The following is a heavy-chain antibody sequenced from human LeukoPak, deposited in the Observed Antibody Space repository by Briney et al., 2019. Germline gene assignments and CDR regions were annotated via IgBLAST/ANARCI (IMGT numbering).Heavy chain of an antibody. D-gene: IGHD3-10*01. J-gene: IGHJ5*02. V-gene: IGHV4-39*01. Sequence: PSETLSLTCTVSGGSISSSSYSWGWIRQPPGKGLEWIGSIYYSGSTNYNPSLKSRVTISVDTSKNQFSLKLSSVTAADTAMYYCARSGSSGRAPGRHNWFDRWVQGTLVTVSS. CDR3: ARSGSSGRAPGRHNWFDR. CDR2: IYYSGST. CDR1: GGSISSSSYS.